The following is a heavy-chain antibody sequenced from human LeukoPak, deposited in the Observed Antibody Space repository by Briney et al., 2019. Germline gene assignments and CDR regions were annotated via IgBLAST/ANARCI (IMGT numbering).Heavy chain of an antibody. V-gene: IGHV3-48*03. Sequence: GGSLRLSCAASRFTFSNYEMNWVRQAPGKGLEWVSYISSSGSTIYYADSVKGRFTISRDNAKNTLFLQMNSLRAEDTAVYYCVQPLDYGGQGTLVTVSS. CDR1: RFTFSNYE. D-gene: IGHD6-13*01. CDR3: VQPLDY. J-gene: IGHJ4*02. CDR2: ISSSGSTI.